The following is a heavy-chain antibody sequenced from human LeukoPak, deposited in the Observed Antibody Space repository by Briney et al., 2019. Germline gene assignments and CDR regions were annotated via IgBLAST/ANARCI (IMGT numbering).Heavy chain of an antibody. Sequence: ASVTVSCMASGYTFTSYDINWVRQATGQGLEWMGWMNPNSGNTGYAQKFQGRVTMTRNTSISTAYMELSSLRSEDTAVYYCARGTSYYDSSGYYLDYFDYWGQGTLVTVSS. CDR1: GYTFTSYD. V-gene: IGHV1-8*01. CDR3: ARGTSYYDSSGYYLDYFDY. CDR2: MNPNSGNT. J-gene: IGHJ4*02. D-gene: IGHD3-22*01.